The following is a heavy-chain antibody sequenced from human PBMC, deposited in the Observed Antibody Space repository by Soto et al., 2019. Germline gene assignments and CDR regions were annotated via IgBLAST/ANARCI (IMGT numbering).Heavy chain of an antibody. J-gene: IGHJ5*02. CDR2: MNPHSGNT. CDR1: GYTFTSYD. CDR3: AREPLWFGEQGWFDP. V-gene: IGHV1-8*01. Sequence: QVQLVQSGAEVKKPGASVKVSCKASGYTFTSYDINWVRQATGQGLELMGWMNPHSGNTGFAQKFKGRVTMTRNTSISTAYMELSSLRSEDTAVYYCAREPLWFGEQGWFDPWGQGTLVTVSS. D-gene: IGHD3-10*01.